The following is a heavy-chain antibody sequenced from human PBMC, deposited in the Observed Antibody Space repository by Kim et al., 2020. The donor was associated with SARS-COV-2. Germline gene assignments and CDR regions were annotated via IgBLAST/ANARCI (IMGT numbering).Heavy chain of an antibody. CDR2: IGTAGDT. D-gene: IGHD6-13*01. J-gene: IGHJ6*01. CDR1: GFTFSSYD. CDR3: ARDRRSWYGDYYYGMDV. Sequence: GGSLRLSCAASGFTFSSYDMHWVRQATGKGLEWVSAIGTAGDTYYPGSVKGRFTISRENAKNSLYLQMNSLRAGDTAVYYCARDRRSWYGDYYYGMDVWGQGPRVTVSS. V-gene: IGHV3-13*01.